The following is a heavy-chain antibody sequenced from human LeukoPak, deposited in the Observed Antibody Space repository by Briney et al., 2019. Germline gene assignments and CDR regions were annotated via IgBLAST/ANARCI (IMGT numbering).Heavy chain of an antibody. V-gene: IGHV3-11*04. CDR1: GSTFSDNY. D-gene: IGHD1-14*01. CDR3: ARARKGYYFDH. J-gene: IGHJ4*02. CDR2: ITDTGSAT. Sequence: KPGGSLRLSCAASGSTFSDNYMIWIRQAPGKGLEWVSYITDTGSATYSADPVKGRFTISRDNAKNSLFLQMNSLRADDTAVYYCARARKGYYFDHWGQGTLVTVSS.